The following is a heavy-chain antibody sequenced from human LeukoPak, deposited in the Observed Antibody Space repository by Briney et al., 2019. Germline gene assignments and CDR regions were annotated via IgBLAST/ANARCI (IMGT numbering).Heavy chain of an antibody. V-gene: IGHV1-69*05. CDR2: IIPTFGTA. D-gene: IGHD3-10*01. CDR3: ARAPKFRGVIIQAEFDP. CDR1: GGTFSSYA. Sequence: SVKVSCKASGGTFSSYAISWVRQAPGQGLEWMGGIIPTFGTANYAQKFQGRVTITTDESTSTAYMELSSLRSEDTAVYYCARAPKFRGVIIQAEFDPWGQGTLVTVSS. J-gene: IGHJ5*02.